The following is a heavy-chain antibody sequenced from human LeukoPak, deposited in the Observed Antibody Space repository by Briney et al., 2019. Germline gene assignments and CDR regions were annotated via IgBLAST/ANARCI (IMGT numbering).Heavy chain of an antibody. J-gene: IGHJ6*02. D-gene: IGHD3-10*01. V-gene: IGHV1-8*01. CDR3: ARAVLWPYGMDV. CDR2: TNPNSGNT. CDR1: GYTFTSYD. Sequence: ASVKVSCKASGYTFTSYDINWVRQATGQGLEWMGWTNPNSGNTGYAQKFQGRVTMTRNTSISTAYMELSSLRSEDTAVYYCARAVLWPYGMDVWGQGTTVTVSS.